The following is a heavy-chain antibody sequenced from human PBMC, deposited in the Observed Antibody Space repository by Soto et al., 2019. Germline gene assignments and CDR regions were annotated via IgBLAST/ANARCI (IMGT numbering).Heavy chain of an antibody. CDR2: ISAYSGST. Sequence: QVQLVRSGAEVKKPGASVKVSCKASGYTFTSYGISWVRQAPGQGLEWMGWISAYSGSTNYAQKLQGRVTMTTDTSTTAAYMEMRSLRSDDTAVYYYASTIAAAVGFDYWGQGTLVTVSS. CDR3: ASTIAAAVGFDY. J-gene: IGHJ4*02. D-gene: IGHD6-13*01. CDR1: GYTFTSYG. V-gene: IGHV1-18*01.